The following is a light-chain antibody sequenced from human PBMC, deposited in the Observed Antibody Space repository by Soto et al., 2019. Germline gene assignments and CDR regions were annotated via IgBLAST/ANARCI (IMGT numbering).Light chain of an antibody. CDR2: GTS. CDR3: QQYGTSRT. J-gene: IGKJ1*01. Sequence: EIVLTQSSGTLSLSPGERATLSCRVSQSVSSSYLAWYQQKAGQAPRLLIYGTSNRATGIPDRFSGSASGTDFTLTISRLEPEDFAVYYCQQYGTSRTFGQGTKVDIK. V-gene: IGKV3-20*01. CDR1: QSVSSSY.